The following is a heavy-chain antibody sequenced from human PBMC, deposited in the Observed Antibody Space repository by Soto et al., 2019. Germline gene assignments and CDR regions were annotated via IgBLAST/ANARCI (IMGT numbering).Heavy chain of an antibody. CDR2: IDHSGNGT. Sequence: QVQLVQSGAEVKKPGASVKVSCKTSGKTLINYYMHWVRQAPGQGLDWLGKIDHSGNGTSYAERFQGRITLTSDTSTKTVYVELSSLRSEDTATYYCAINYYDSSGYIYWGQGTLVTVSS. J-gene: IGHJ4*02. CDR1: GKTLINYY. V-gene: IGHV1-46*01. CDR3: AINYYDSSGYIY. D-gene: IGHD3-22*01.